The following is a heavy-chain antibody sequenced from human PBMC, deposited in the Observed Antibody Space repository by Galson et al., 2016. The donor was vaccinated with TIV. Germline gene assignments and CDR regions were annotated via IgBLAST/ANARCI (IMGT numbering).Heavy chain of an antibody. V-gene: IGHV1-8*02. D-gene: IGHD4-17*01. CDR1: GYTFTSYD. CDR3: ARSGDYGDY. CDR2: MNPNSGNT. Sequence: VKVSCKAPGYTFTSYDINWVRQATGQGLEWMGWMNPNSGNTGYAQKFRGRVTMTRNTSVRTAYMELSSLRSEDTAVYYCARSGDYGDYWGQGTLVTVSS. J-gene: IGHJ4*02.